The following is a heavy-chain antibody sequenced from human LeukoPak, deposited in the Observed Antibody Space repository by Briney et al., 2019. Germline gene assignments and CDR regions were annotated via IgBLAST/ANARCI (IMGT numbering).Heavy chain of an antibody. CDR3: ARGRGEDGYNSLAIPLDY. Sequence: SETLSLTCAVYGGSFNGYYWSWIRQPPGKGLEWIGEINHSGSTNYNPSLKSRVTISVDTSKNQFSLKLSSVTAADTAVYYCARGRGEDGYNSLAIPLDYWGQGTLVTVSS. CDR2: INHSGST. D-gene: IGHD5-12*01. J-gene: IGHJ4*02. CDR1: GGSFNGYY. V-gene: IGHV4-34*01.